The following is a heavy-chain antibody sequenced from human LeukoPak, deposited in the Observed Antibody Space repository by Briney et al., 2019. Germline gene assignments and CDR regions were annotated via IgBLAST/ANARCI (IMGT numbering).Heavy chain of an antibody. Sequence: GGSLRLSCSASGFTFSNYWMTWVRQSPEKGLEWVAIIKHDGSDKYCVDSVKGRFTISRDNAKNSLYLQMSSLRAEDTAVYYCARGGHRQKEFWGQGTLVTVSS. J-gene: IGHJ4*02. D-gene: IGHD3-10*01. CDR1: GFTFSNYW. CDR3: ARGGHRQKEF. V-gene: IGHV3-7*01. CDR2: IKHDGSDK.